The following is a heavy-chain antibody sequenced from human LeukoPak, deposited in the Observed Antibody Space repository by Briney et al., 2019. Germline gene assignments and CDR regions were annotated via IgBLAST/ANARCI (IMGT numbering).Heavy chain of an antibody. Sequence: SETLSLTCTVSGGSISSSSYYWGWIRQPPGKGLEWIGSIYYSGSTYYNPSLKSRVTISVDTSKNQFSLKLNSVTAADTAVYFCASLEWTDGYTFDYWGQGTLVTVSS. J-gene: IGHJ4*02. CDR1: GGSISSSSYY. CDR3: ASLEWTDGYTFDY. D-gene: IGHD5-24*01. CDR2: IYYSGST. V-gene: IGHV4-39*01.